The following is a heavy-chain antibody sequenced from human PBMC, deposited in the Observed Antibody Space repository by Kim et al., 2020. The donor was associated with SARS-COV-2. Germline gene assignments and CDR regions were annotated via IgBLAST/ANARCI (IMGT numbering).Heavy chain of an antibody. V-gene: IGHV4-34*01. CDR1: GASISGYY. CDR2: VDYRGIS. J-gene: IGHJ6*03. Sequence: SETLPLTCAVSGASISGYYWTWIRQPPGRGLEWIGDVDYRGISNFNTSLKSRITISVDTSRRQFSLSLTSLTVADTAVYYCARGKDNHLSHAYMDVWGSGTTVSVAS. CDR3: ARGKDNHLSHAYMDV.